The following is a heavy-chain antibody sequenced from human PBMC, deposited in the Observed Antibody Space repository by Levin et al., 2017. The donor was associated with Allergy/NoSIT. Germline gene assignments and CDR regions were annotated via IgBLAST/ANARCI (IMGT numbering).Heavy chain of an antibody. V-gene: IGHV3-9*01. CDR3: AKVASGYYNDYFDY. Sequence: PGGSLRLSCAASGFTFDDYAMHWVRQAPGKGLEWVSGISWNSGSIGYADSVKGRFTISRDNAKNSLYLQMNSLRAEDTALYYCAKVASGYYNDYFDYWGQGTLVTVSS. CDR1: GFTFDDYA. J-gene: IGHJ4*02. D-gene: IGHD3-22*01. CDR2: ISWNSGSI.